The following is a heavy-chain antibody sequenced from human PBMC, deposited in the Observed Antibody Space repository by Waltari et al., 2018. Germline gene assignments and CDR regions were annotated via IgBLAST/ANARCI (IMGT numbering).Heavy chain of an antibody. CDR3: AKTPRGSGSYNDY. CDR1: GFTFTRYA. CDR2: ISGSGGST. Sequence: EVQLVESGGGLVQPGGSLSLPWSASGFTFTRYAMNWGRQAPGKGLEWVSAISGSGGSTYYADSVKGRFTISRDNSKNTLYLQMNSLRAEDTAVYYCAKTPRGSGSYNDYWGQGTLVTVSS. J-gene: IGHJ4*02. V-gene: IGHV3-23*04. D-gene: IGHD3-10*01.